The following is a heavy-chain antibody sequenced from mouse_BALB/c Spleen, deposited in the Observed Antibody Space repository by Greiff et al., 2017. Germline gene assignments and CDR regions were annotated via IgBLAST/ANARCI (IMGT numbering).Heavy chain of an antibody. Sequence: DVQLQESGAELVKPGASVKLSCTASGFNIKDTYMHWVKQRPEQGLEWIGRIDPANGNTKYDPKFQGKATITADTSSNTAYLQLSSLTSEDTAVYYCARGGGNYYYAMDYWGQGTSVTVSS. D-gene: IGHD2-1*01. J-gene: IGHJ4*01. CDR1: GFNIKDTY. V-gene: IGHV14-3*02. CDR2: IDPANGNT. CDR3: ARGGGNYYYAMDY.